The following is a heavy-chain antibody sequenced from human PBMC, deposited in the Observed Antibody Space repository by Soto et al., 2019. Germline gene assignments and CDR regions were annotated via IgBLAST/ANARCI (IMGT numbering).Heavy chain of an antibody. CDR3: ARRTVNIRTFYSGLKTHCFDY. CDR2: IYYSGST. Sequence: SETLSLTCAVSGDSMSSSDYYWGWIRQPPGKGLEWIGSIYYSGSTYYNPSLQSRVAISVDTSKNQFSLKLKSVTAADTAIYYCARRTVNIRTFYSGLKTHCFDYWGQGALVTVAS. J-gene: IGHJ4*02. D-gene: IGHD6-19*01. V-gene: IGHV4-39*01. CDR1: GDSMSSSDYY.